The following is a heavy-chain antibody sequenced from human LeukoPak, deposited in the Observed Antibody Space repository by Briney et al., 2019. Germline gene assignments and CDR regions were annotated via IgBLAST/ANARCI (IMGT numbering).Heavy chain of an antibody. J-gene: IGHJ6*02. CDR1: GCGFTSYW. CDR3: ARTPVGATPGYYYGMDV. Sequence: GGALQISFRGCGCGFTSYWMGWVRRMPGKGVEGMGIIYHGDSDTRYSPSFQGQVTISADKSISTAYLQWSSLKASDTTMYYCARTPVGATPGYYYGMDVWGQGTTVTVSS. CDR2: IYHGDSDT. V-gene: IGHV5-51*01. D-gene: IGHD1-26*01.